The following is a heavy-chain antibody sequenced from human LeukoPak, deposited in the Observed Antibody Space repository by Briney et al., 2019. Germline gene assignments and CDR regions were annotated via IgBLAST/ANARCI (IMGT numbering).Heavy chain of an antibody. D-gene: IGHD3-22*01. CDR3: ARAPASSYYYDSSGYYYSWLDP. CDR2: IYHSGST. Sequence: SETLSLTCTVSGGSISSYYWSWIRQPPGKGLEWIGYIYHSGSTNYNPSLKSRVTISVDTSKNQFSLKLSSVAAADTAVYYCARAPASSYYYDSSGYYYSWLDPWGQGTLVTVSS. CDR1: GGSISSYY. V-gene: IGHV4-59*01. J-gene: IGHJ5*02.